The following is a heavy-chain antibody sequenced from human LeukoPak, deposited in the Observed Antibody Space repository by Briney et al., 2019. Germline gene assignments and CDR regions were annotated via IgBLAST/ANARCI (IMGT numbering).Heavy chain of an antibody. J-gene: IGHJ4*02. D-gene: IGHD4-23*01. CDR2: ISGSGGST. V-gene: IGHV3-23*01. Sequence: PGGSLRLSCAASGFTFSSYAMSWVRRAPGKGPEWVSAISGSGGSTYYADSVKGRFTISRDNSKNTLYLQMNSLRAEDTAVYYCAKSRTTVVTGGPDYWGQGTLVTVSS. CDR1: GFTFSSYA. CDR3: AKSRTTVVTGGPDY.